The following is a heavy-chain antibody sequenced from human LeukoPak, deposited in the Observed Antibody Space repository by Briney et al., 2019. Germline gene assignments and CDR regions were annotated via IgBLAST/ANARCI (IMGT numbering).Heavy chain of an antibody. J-gene: IGHJ4*02. D-gene: IGHD3-3*01. CDR3: ARASPENDFFDY. CDR2: INHSGST. CDR1: GGSFSGYY. Sequence: SETLSLTCAVYGGSFSGYYWSWIRQPPGKGLEWIGEINHSGSTNYNPPLKSRVTISVDTSKNQFSLKLSSVTAADTAVYYCARASPENDFFDYWGQGTLATVSS. V-gene: IGHV4-34*01.